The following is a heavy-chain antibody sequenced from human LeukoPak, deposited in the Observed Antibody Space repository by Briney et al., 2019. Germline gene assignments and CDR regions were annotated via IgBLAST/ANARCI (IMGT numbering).Heavy chain of an antibody. CDR2: INWNGGST. D-gene: IGHD3-9*01. CDR3: ARVGGQDYDILTGYRRPFDY. V-gene: IGHV3-20*04. J-gene: IGHJ4*02. CDR1: GFTFDDYG. Sequence: GGSLRLSCAASGFTFDDYGMSWVRQAPGKGLEWVSGINWNGGSTGYADSVKGRFTISRDNAKNSLYLQMNSLRAEDTALYYCARVGGQDYDILTGYRRPFDYWGQGTLVTVSS.